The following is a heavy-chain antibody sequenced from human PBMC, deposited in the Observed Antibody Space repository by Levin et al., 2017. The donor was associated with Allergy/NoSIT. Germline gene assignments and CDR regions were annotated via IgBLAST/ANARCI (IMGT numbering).Heavy chain of an antibody. Sequence: ASVKVSCKASGYTFSNYGISWVRQAPGHGLEWMGWISPYKGDTHYGQKLRGRVTMTTDTSTSTVYMELRSLTSDDTAVYYCARDWYYGDSYDVFDSWGQGTMVTVSS. CDR3: ARDWYYGDSYDVFDS. CDR2: ISPYKGDT. V-gene: IGHV1-18*01. D-gene: IGHD4-17*01. CDR1: GYTFSNYG. J-gene: IGHJ3*02.